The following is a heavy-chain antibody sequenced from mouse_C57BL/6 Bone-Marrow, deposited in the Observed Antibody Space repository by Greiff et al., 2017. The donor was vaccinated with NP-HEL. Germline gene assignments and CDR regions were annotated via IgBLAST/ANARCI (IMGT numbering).Heavy chain of an antibody. V-gene: IGHV5-17*01. CDR1: GFTFSDYG. J-gene: IGHJ4*01. CDR2: ISSGSSTI. Sequence: EVKLMESGGGLVKPGGSLKLSCAASGFTFSDYGMHWVRQAPEKGLEWVAYISSGSSTIYYVDTVKGRFTISRDNAKNTLFLQMTSLRSEDTAMYYCAIYDYDAMDYWGQGTSVTVSS. CDR3: AIYDYDAMDY. D-gene: IGHD2-3*01.